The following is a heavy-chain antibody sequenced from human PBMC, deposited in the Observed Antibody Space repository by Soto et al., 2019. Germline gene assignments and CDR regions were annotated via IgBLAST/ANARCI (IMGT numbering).Heavy chain of an antibody. D-gene: IGHD5-12*01. CDR3: ARALEMATITIDY. Sequence: ASVKVSCKASGGTFSSYAISWVRQAPGQGLEWMGGIIPIFGTANYAQKFQGRVTITADESTSTAYMELSSLRSEDTAVYYCARALEMATITIDYWGQGTLVTVSS. V-gene: IGHV1-69*13. CDR1: GGTFSSYA. J-gene: IGHJ4*02. CDR2: IIPIFGTA.